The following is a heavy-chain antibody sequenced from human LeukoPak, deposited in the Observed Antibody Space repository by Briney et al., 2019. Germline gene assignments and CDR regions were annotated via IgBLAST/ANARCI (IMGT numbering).Heavy chain of an antibody. CDR2: ISSSGSTI. Sequence: PGGSLRLSCAASGFTFSSYEMNWVRQAPGKGLEWVSYISSSGSTIYYADSVKGRFTISRDNAKNSLYLQMNSLRAEDTAVYYCARVLQTLGGVSFDYWGQGTLVTVSS. D-gene: IGHD5/OR15-5a*01. CDR1: GFTFSSYE. J-gene: IGHJ4*02. CDR3: ARVLQTLGGVSFDY. V-gene: IGHV3-48*03.